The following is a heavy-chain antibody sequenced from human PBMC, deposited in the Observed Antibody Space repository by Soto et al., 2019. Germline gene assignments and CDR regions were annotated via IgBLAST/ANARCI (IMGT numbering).Heavy chain of an antibody. V-gene: IGHV1-69*13. J-gene: IGHJ4*02. CDR2: IIPIFGTA. Sequence: GASVKVSCKASGGTFSSYAISWVRQAPGQGLEWMGGIIPIFGTANYAQKFQGRVTITADESTSTAYMELSSLRSEDTAVYYCAREKRDTAMNPYYCWGQGTLVTVSS. D-gene: IGHD5-18*01. CDR3: AREKRDTAMNPYYC. CDR1: GGTFSSYA.